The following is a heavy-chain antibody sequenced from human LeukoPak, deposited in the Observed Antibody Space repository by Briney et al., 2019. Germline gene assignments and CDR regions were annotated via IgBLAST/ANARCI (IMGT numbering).Heavy chain of an antibody. CDR1: GFSVSSNY. V-gene: IGHV3-53*05. CDR2: IYSGGST. J-gene: IGHJ4*02. D-gene: IGHD5-12*01. CDR3: ARDRRDSGYDSLGY. Sequence: GGSLRLSCEASGFSVSSNYMTWVRQAPGKGLEWVSVIYSGGSTYYADSVKGRFIISRDNFKNTVYLQMNSLRAEDTAVYYCARDRRDSGYDSLGYWGQGTLVTVSS.